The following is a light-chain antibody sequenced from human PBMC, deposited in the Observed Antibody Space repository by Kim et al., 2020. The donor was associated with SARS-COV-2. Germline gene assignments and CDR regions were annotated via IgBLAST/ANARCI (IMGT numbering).Light chain of an antibody. J-gene: IGLJ3*02. Sequence: QSVLTQPPSASGTPGQRVTISCSGASSNVGSNTVNWFQQLPGTAPKLLIYRNNQRPSGVPDRFSGSKSGTSASLAISGLQSEDEADYHCAAWDDSLNGPVFGGGTQLTVL. V-gene: IGLV1-44*01. CDR3: AAWDDSLNGPV. CDR2: RNN. CDR1: SSNVGSNT.